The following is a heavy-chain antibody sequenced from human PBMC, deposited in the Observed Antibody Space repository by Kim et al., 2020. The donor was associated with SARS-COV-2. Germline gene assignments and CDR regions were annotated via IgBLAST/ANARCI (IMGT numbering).Heavy chain of an antibody. CDR1: GFTFGSYS. J-gene: IGHJ4*02. CDR2: ISRDGGET. CDR3: ASEVWFGELLTIDQ. V-gene: IGHV3-23*01. Sequence: GGSLRLSCSASGFTFGSYSMAWVRQAPGKGLEWLSAISRDGGETHFAASVRGRFTISRDNSKNTVNLQMSSLRVEDTAVYYCASEVWFGELLTIDQWGQG. D-gene: IGHD3-10*01.